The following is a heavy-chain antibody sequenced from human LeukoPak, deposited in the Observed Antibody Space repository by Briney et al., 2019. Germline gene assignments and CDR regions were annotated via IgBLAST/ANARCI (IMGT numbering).Heavy chain of an antibody. CDR1: VFPLSLYW. Sequence: SGGPRRLPCATSVFPLSLYWMNWVPQAPGKGLEWVANIKKDGSKKYYVESVKGRFITSRDNANNSVLLQMNTLGADEAAIYYCGRATRDDYGDGHDAFDVWGQGTLVTVSS. CDR2: IKKDGSKK. V-gene: IGHV3-7*01. D-gene: IGHD4-17*01. J-gene: IGHJ3*01. CDR3: GRATRDDYGDGHDAFDV.